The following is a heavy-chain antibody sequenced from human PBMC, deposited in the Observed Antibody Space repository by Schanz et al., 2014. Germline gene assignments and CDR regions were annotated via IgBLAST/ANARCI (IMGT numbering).Heavy chain of an antibody. CDR3: ATPRASKWELGPTVY. J-gene: IGHJ4*02. D-gene: IGHD1-26*01. Sequence: VQLVESGGGLVQPGGSLRLSCAASGFTFSTYWMSWVRQPPGKGLEWVGNIYNRGSTYYNPSLKNRVTISADASKNRLPRKLPSVTAADTAVYYCATPRASKWELGPTVYWGQGTLVTVSS. CDR1: GFTFSTYW. V-gene: IGHV4-4*08. CDR2: IYNRGST.